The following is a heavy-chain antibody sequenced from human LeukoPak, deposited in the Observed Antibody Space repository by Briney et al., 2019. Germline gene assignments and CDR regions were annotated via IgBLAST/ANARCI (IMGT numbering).Heavy chain of an antibody. J-gene: IGHJ4*02. V-gene: IGHV3-64D*09. CDR2: ISSNGGST. D-gene: IGHD3-10*01. CDR1: GFTFRSYV. CDR3: VKTYYYGSGSYYNPYYLDY. Sequence: GGSLRLSCSASGFTFRSYVMHWVRQAPGKGLEYVSAISSNGGSTYYADSVKGRFTISRDNSKNTLYLQMGSLRAEDTAVYYCVKTYYYGSGSYYNPYYLDYWGQGTLVTASS.